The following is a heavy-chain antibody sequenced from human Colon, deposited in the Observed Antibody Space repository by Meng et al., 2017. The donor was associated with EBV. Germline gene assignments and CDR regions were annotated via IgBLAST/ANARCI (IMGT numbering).Heavy chain of an antibody. CDR1: GASINSGGYY. CDR3: AREVKPSDYYHYGVNV. J-gene: IGHJ6*02. V-gene: IGHV4-30-4*01. CDR2: IFYRGNT. Sequence: QVRLQESGPGLVKPSQTLSLTCAVSGASINSGGYYYSWIRQARGKGLEWIGNIFYRGNTFYNPSLQSRVMISLDTSKNEFSLRLDSVTAADTAFYFCAREVKPSDYYHYGVNVWGQGTTVTVSS.